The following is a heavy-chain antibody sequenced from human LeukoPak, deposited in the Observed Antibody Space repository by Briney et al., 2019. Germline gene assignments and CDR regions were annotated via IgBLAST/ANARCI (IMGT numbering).Heavy chain of an antibody. V-gene: IGHV3-30*04. CDR1: GVSFSGYA. CDR3: ATGGGWYN. D-gene: IGHD6-19*01. CDR2: ISYDGGNK. J-gene: IGHJ4*02. Sequence: GGSLRLSCAASGVSFSGYAMHWVRQAPGKALEWVAVISYDGGNKYYADSVKGRFTISRDNSKNTLYMQMNSLRAEDTAVYYCATGGGWYNWGQGTLVTVSS.